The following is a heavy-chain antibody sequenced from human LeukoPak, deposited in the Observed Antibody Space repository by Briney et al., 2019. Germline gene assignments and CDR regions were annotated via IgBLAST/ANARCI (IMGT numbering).Heavy chain of an antibody. CDR3: ARSLNYYDSSRFGAFDI. CDR2: IIPILGIA. V-gene: IGHV1-69*02. D-gene: IGHD3-22*01. J-gene: IGHJ3*02. CDR1: GGTFSSYT. Sequence: SVKVSCKASGGTFSSYTISWVRQAPGQGLEWMGRIIPILGIANYAQKLQGRVTMTTDTSTSTAYMELRSLRSDDTAVYYCARSLNYYDSSRFGAFDIWGQGTMVTVSS.